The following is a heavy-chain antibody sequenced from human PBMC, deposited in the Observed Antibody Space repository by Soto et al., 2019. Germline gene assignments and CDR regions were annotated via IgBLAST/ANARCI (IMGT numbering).Heavy chain of an antibody. CDR3: ATVATNSYKWLDP. CDR2: INSDGSKT. D-gene: IGHD5-12*01. Sequence: EVQLVESGGTLVQPGGSLRLSCAASGFIFSTFWMHWVRQAPGKGLEWVSRINSDGSKTTYAASVKGRFTISRDNAKNTVYLQMNSLRAEDTAVYYCATVATNSYKWLDPWGQGTLVTVSS. CDR1: GFIFSTFW. J-gene: IGHJ5*02. V-gene: IGHV3-74*01.